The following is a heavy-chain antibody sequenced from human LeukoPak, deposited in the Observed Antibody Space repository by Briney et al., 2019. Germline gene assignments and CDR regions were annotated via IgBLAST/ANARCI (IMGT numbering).Heavy chain of an antibody. D-gene: IGHD3-22*01. CDR2: IWYDGSNK. CDR1: GFTFRSYG. V-gene: IGHV3-33*01. CDR3: ASEKIGSSGLDY. Sequence: GRSLRLSCAASGFTFRSYGMNWVRQAPGQELEWVAVIWYDGSNKYYADSVKGRFTISRDNSKNTLYLQMNSLRAEDTAVYYCASEKIGSSGLDYWGQGTLVTVSS. J-gene: IGHJ4*02.